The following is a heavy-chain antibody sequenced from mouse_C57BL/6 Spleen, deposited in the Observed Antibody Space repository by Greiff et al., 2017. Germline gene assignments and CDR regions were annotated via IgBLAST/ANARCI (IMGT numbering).Heavy chain of an antibody. CDR1: GYAFSSSW. CDR2: IYPGDGDT. V-gene: IGHV1-82*01. CDR3: ARGYYGSRGDFDY. J-gene: IGHJ2*01. D-gene: IGHD1-1*01. Sequence: VQLQQSGPELVKPGASVKISCKASGYAFSSSWMNWVKQRPGKGLEWIGRIYPGDGDTNYNGKFKGKATLTADKSSSTAYIQLSSLTSEDSAVYFCARGYYGSRGDFDYWGQGTTLTVSS.